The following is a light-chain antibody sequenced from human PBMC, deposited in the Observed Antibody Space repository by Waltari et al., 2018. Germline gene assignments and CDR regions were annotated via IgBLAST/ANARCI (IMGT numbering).Light chain of an antibody. V-gene: IGKV1-39*01. CDR2: TSS. CDR1: QSISNF. J-gene: IGKJ4*01. CDR3: QQSYSSLST. Sequence: DIQMTQSPSSLSASVGDSVTITCRASQSISNFLNWYQQKPGKAPRLLIYTSSTLQGGVPERFNGSGSGTDFTLTISSLLPEDFATYYCQQSYSSLSTFGGGTKVEIK.